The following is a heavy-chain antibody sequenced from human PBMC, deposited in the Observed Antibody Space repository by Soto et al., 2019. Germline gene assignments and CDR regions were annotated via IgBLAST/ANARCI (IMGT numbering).Heavy chain of an antibody. J-gene: IGHJ6*02. V-gene: IGHV3-30*18. CDR2: ISYDGSNK. D-gene: IGHD2-21*02. Sequence: GGSLRLSCAASGFTFSSYGMHWVRQAPGKGLEWVAVISYDGSNKYYADSVKGRFTISRDNSKNTLYLQMNSLRAEDTAVYYCAKTKISYCGGDCPGMDVWGQGTTVTVSS. CDR1: GFTFSSYG. CDR3: AKTKISYCGGDCPGMDV.